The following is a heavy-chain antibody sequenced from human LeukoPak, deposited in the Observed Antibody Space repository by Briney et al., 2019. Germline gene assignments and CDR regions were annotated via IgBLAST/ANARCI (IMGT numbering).Heavy chain of an antibody. CDR2: ASGYDGYT. CDR3: ARDGDGSGTLLDY. Sequence: KASDYTFTSYGLTWVRQAPGQGLEWMGWASGYDGYTRNAQTFQPRVTITTDTSTNTAYIELRSLKSDEPAGYFCARDGDGSGTLLDYWGQGTVVTVSS. J-gene: IGHJ4*02. CDR1: DYTFTSYG. V-gene: IGHV1-18*01. D-gene: IGHD3-10*01.